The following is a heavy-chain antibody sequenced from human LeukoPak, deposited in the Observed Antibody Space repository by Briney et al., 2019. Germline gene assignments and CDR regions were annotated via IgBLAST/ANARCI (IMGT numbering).Heavy chain of an antibody. Sequence: GASVKVSCKASGYTFTGYYIHWVRQAPGQGLEWMGWINPSSGGTNYAQKFQGRVTMTRDTSISTAYMELSRLRSDDTAVYYCARSLGQWNDLDYWGQGTMVIVSS. V-gene: IGHV1-2*02. CDR3: ARSLGQWNDLDY. CDR2: INPSSGGT. D-gene: IGHD1-1*01. CDR1: GYTFTGYY. J-gene: IGHJ4*02.